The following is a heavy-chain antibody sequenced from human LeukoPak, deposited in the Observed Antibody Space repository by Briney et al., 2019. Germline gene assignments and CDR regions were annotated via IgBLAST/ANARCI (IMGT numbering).Heavy chain of an antibody. CDR1: GFTFSSYA. D-gene: IGHD6-19*01. J-gene: IGHJ4*02. V-gene: IGHV3-30*04. CDR2: ISYDGSNK. CDR3: ARDGIEQWLVGYYFDY. Sequence: PGRSLRLSCAASGFTFSSYAMHWVRQAPGKGLEWVAVISYDGSNKYYADSVKGRFTISRDNSKNTLYLQMNSLRAEDTAVYYCARDGIEQWLVGYYFDYWGQGTLVTVSS.